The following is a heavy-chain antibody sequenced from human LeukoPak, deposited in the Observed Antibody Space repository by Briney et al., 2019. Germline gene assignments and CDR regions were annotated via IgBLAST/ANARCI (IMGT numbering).Heavy chain of an antibody. CDR3: ARGKLGYCSSTSCYTAN. J-gene: IGHJ4*02. CDR1: GYTFTSYD. CDR2: MNPNSGNT. V-gene: IGHV1-8*01. D-gene: IGHD2-2*02. Sequence: ASVKVSCKASGYTFTSYDINWVRQATGQGLEWMGWMNPNSGNTSYAQKFQGRVTMTRNTSISTAYMELSSLRSEDTAVYYCARGKLGYCSSTSCYTANWGQGTLVTVSS.